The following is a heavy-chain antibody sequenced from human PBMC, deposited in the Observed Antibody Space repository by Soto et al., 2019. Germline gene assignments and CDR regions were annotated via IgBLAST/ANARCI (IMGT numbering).Heavy chain of an antibody. CDR1: GYTFTSYA. J-gene: IGHJ5*02. Sequence: QVQLVQSGAEVKKPGASVKVSCKASGYTFTSYAMHWVRQAPGQRLEWMGWINAGNGNTKYSQKFQGRVTITRDTSASTAYMELSSLRSEDTAVYYCARGGYCSGGSCYNNWFDPWGQGTLVTVSS. V-gene: IGHV1-3*01. CDR2: INAGNGNT. CDR3: ARGGYCSGGSCYNNWFDP. D-gene: IGHD2-15*01.